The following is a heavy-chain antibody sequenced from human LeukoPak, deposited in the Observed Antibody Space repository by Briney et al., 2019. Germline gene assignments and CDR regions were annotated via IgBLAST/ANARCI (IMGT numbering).Heavy chain of an antibody. CDR2: INHSGST. V-gene: IGHV4-34*01. CDR3: ARSGYSYGADAFDI. Sequence: SETLSLTCAVYGGSFSVYYWSWIRQPPGKGLEWIGEINHSGSTNYNPSLKSRVTTSVDTSNNRFSLKLSSVTAADTAVYYCARSGYSYGADAFDIWGQGTMVTVSS. J-gene: IGHJ3*02. CDR1: GGSFSVYY. D-gene: IGHD5-18*01.